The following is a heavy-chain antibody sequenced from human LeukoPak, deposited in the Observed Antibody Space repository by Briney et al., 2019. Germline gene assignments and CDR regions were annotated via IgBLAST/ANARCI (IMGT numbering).Heavy chain of an antibody. CDR2: INPNSGRT. CDR1: GYTFTGYY. V-gene: IGHV1-2*02. Sequence: ASVKVSCKASGYTFTGYYMHWVRQAPGQGLEWIGWINPNSGRTNYAQKFQGRVTMTRDTSISTSYMEMSRLRSDDTAVYYCARDPQASDHAFDIWGQGTMVTVSS. J-gene: IGHJ3*02. CDR3: ARDPQASDHAFDI.